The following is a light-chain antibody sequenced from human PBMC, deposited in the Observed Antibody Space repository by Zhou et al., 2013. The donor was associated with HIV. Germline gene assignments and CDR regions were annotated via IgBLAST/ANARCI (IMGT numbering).Light chain of an antibody. CDR2: SAS. J-gene: IGKJ5*01. V-gene: IGKV1-8*01. Sequence: AIRMTQSPSSLSASVGDRVTITCRASQDISSSLAWYQQKPGTAPKLLISSASTLQSGVPSRFSGSGSGTDFTLTIGCLQSEDVATYYCQKYNKAPITFGQGTRLEIK. CDR1: QDISSS. CDR3: QKYNKAPIT.